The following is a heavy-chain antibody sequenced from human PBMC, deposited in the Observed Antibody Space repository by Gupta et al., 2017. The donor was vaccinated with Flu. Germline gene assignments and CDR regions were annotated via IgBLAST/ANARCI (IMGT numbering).Heavy chain of an antibody. CDR2: ISGASGTT. CDR3: ALQLAEDGYSLDY. Sequence: AMSWVRQAPGKGLEWVSYISGASGTTYYADAVKGRLTISRDMSKNKLYLQMKRRRDEDTAIYYCALQLAEDGYSLDYWGQGTLVTVS. J-gene: IGHJ4*02. V-gene: IGHV3-23*01. D-gene: IGHD6-13*01. CDR1: A.